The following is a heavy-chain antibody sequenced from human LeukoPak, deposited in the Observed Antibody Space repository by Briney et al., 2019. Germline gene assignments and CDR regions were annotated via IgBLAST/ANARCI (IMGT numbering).Heavy chain of an antibody. D-gene: IGHD3-10*01. CDR2: ISAYNGNT. CDR1: GYTFTSYG. J-gene: IGHJ4*02. CDR3: ARVTSGFGELNFDY. V-gene: IGHV1-18*01. Sequence: ASVKVSCKASGYTFTSYGISWVRQAPGQGLEWMGWISAYNGNTNYAQKLQGRVTMTRDTSIGTAYMDLSSLTSDDTAVYYCARVTSGFGELNFDYWGQGTLVTVSS.